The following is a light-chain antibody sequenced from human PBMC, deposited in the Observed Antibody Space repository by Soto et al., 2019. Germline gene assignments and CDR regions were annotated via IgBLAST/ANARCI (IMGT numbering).Light chain of an antibody. V-gene: IGLV2-14*01. J-gene: IGLJ1*01. Sequence: QSALTQPASVSGSPGQSITISCTGTSSDVGDYKYVSWYQQHPGKAPKIMIYEVSNRPSGVSNRFSGSKSGNTSSLTISGLQAEDESDYYCISYTSSSTLVFGTGTKLTVL. CDR2: EVS. CDR3: ISYTSSSTLV. CDR1: SSDVGDYKY.